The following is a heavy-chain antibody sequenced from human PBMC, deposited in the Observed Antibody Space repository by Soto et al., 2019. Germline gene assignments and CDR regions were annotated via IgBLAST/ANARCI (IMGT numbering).Heavy chain of an antibody. Sequence: PGRSLRLSCAACGFTFSSYDMHWVRQATGKGLEWVSAIGTAGDTYYPGSVKGRFTISRENAKNSLYLQMNSLRAGDTAVYYCARDTVKGMDVWGQGTTVTVSS. V-gene: IGHV3-13*04. CDR3: ARDTVKGMDV. CDR1: GFTFSSYD. J-gene: IGHJ6*02. CDR2: IGTAGDT. D-gene: IGHD4-17*01.